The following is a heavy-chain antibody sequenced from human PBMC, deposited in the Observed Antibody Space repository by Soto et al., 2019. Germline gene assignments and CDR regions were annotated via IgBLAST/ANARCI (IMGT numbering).Heavy chain of an antibody. V-gene: IGHV4-59*08. D-gene: IGHD3-10*01. J-gene: IGHJ5*02. Sequence: SETLSLTCTVSGGSISSYYWSWIRQPPGTGLEWIGYIYYSGSINYNPSLKSRVTISVDTSKNQFSLKLSSVTAADTAVYYCARHLYGSGERFDPWGQGTLVTVS. CDR1: GGSISSYY. CDR2: IYYSGSI. CDR3: ARHLYGSGERFDP.